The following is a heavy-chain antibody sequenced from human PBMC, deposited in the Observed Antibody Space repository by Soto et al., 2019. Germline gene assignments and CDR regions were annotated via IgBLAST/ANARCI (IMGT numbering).Heavy chain of an antibody. V-gene: IGHV3-30*18. CDR3: AKDGDIGCSGGSCYYDY. CDR2: ISYDGSNK. D-gene: IGHD2-15*01. CDR1: GFTFSSYG. J-gene: IGHJ4*02. Sequence: AGGSLILSCAASGFTFSSYGMHWVRQAPGKGLEWVAVISYDGSNKYYADSVKGRFTISRDNSKNTLYLQMNSLRAEDTAVYYCAKDGDIGCSGGSCYYDYWGQGTLVTVSS.